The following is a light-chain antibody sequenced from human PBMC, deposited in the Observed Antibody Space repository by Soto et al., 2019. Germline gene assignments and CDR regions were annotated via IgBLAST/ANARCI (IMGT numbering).Light chain of an antibody. CDR3: QSYHSGNYA. Sequence: NFMLTQPHSVSESPGKTVTISCTRSSGSIATNYVQWYQQRPGSAPTTVIYEDKLRPSGVPDRFSGSIDSSSNSASLTISGLKTDDEADYYCQSYHSGNYAFGTGTKLTVL. CDR2: EDK. V-gene: IGLV6-57*04. CDR1: SGSIATNY. J-gene: IGLJ1*01.